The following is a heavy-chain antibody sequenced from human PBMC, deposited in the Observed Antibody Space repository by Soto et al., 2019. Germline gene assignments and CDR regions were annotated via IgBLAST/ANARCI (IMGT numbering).Heavy chain of an antibody. Sequence: GASVKVSCKASGYTFTSYGISWVRQAPGQGLEWMGWISAYNGNTSYAQKFQGRVTMTRNTSTSTAYMELSSLRSEDTAVYYCARRYQTFGRYYFDYWGQGTLVTVSS. V-gene: IGHV1-18*01. CDR2: ISAYNGNT. CDR1: GYTFTSYG. CDR3: ARRYQTFGRYYFDY. D-gene: IGHD3-10*01. J-gene: IGHJ4*02.